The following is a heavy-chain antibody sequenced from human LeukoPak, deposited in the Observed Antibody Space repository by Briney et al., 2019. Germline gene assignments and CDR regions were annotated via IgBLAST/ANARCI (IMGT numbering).Heavy chain of an antibody. CDR3: ARGGIYGGSGIYYHYYYMDV. D-gene: IGHD3-10*01. CDR2: IYYSGST. Sequence: SETLSLTCTVSGGSISSSSYYWGWLRQPPGKGLEWIGSIYYSGSTYYNPSLKSRVTISVDTSKNQFSLKLSSVTAADTAVYYCARGGIYGGSGIYYHYYYMDVWGKGTTVTVSS. V-gene: IGHV4-39*07. J-gene: IGHJ6*03. CDR1: GGSISSSSYY.